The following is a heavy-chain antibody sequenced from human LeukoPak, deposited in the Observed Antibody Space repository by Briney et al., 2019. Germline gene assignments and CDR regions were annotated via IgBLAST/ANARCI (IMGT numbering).Heavy chain of an antibody. V-gene: IGHV3-48*01. CDR2: ISNTDSTT. Sequence: GGSLRLSCAASGFTFSAYDLNWVRQAPGKGLEWIAHISNTDSTTYYADSVKGRFTISRDSAKNSLYLQMNSLRAEDTAVYYCARAFDHWGQGALVTVSS. CDR3: ARAFDH. CDR1: GFTFSAYD. J-gene: IGHJ4*02.